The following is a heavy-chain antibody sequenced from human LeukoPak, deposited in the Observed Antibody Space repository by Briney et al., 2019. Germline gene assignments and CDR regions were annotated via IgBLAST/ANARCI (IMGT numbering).Heavy chain of an antibody. D-gene: IGHD6-13*01. V-gene: IGHV4-39*01. J-gene: IGHJ6*02. CDR3: ARHVNSSSWYGGYYYYYGMDV. CDR1: GGSISSSSYC. Sequence: SETLSLTCTVSGGSISSSSYCWGWIRQPPGKGLEWIGSIYYSGSTYYNPSLKSRVTISVDTSKNQFSLKLSSVTAADTAVYYCARHVNSSSWYGGYYYYYGMDVWGQGTTVTVSS. CDR2: IYYSGST.